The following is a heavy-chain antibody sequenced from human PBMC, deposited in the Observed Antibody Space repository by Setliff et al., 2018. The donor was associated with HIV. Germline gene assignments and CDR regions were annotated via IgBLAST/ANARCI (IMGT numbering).Heavy chain of an antibody. Sequence: SVKVSCKASGGTFSSYAISWVRQAPGQGLEWMGGIIPIFGTANYAQKFQGRVTITTDESTSTAYMEPSSLRSEDTAVYYCARDSSDTAMVIGRSFDYWGQGTLVTVSS. CDR1: GGTFSSYA. V-gene: IGHV1-69*05. D-gene: IGHD5-18*01. J-gene: IGHJ4*02. CDR2: IIPIFGTA. CDR3: ARDSSDTAMVIGRSFDY.